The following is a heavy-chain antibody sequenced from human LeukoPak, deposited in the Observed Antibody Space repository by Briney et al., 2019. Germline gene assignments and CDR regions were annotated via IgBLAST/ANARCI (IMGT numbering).Heavy chain of an antibody. CDR3: ARFSSSFYPYFDY. J-gene: IGHJ4*02. V-gene: IGHV4-59*08. CDR2: IYYSGST. D-gene: IGHD6-13*01. CDR1: GGSISSYY. Sequence: SETLSLTCTVSGGSISSYYWSWIRQPPGKGLEWIGYIYYSGSTNYNPSLKSRGTISVDTSKNQFSLKLSSVTAADTAVYYCARFSSSFYPYFDYWGQGTLVTVSS.